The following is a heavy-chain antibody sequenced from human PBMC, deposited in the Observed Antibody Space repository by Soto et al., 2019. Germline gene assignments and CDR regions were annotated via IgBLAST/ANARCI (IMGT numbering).Heavy chain of an antibody. D-gene: IGHD6-6*01. V-gene: IGHV3-30-3*01. Sequence: PGGSLRLSCAASGFTFSSYAMHWVRQAPGKGLEWVAVISYDGSNKYYADSVKGRFTISRDNSKNTLYLQMNSLRAEDTAVYYCARVRIEYSSSSAFDYWGQGTLVTVSS. CDR3: ARVRIEYSSSSAFDY. J-gene: IGHJ4*02. CDR1: GFTFSSYA. CDR2: ISYDGSNK.